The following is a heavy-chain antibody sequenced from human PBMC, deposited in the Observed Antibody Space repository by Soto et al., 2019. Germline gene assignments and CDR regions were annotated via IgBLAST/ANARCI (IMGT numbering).Heavy chain of an antibody. V-gene: IGHV1-69*06. CDR1: GGTFSSYD. CDR3: ATTPLTTPPYYYGMDV. D-gene: IGHD4-17*01. CDR2: IIPIFGTA. Sequence: QVQLVQSGAEVKKPGSSVKVSCKASGGTFSSYDISWVRQAPGQGLEWMGGIIPIFGTANYAQKFQGRVTITADKSTSTAYMELSSLRSEDTAVYYCATTPLTTPPYYYGMDVWGQGTTVTVSS. J-gene: IGHJ6*02.